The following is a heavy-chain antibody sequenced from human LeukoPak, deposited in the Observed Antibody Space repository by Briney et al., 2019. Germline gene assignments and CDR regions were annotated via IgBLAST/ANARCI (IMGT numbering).Heavy chain of an antibody. D-gene: IGHD3-9*01. V-gene: IGHV7-4-1*02. CDR1: GYTFTSYA. J-gene: IGHJ5*02. Sequence: ASVKVSCKASGYTFTSYAMNWVRQAPGQGLEWMGWINTNTGNPTYAQGFTGRFVFSLDTSVSTAYLQISSLKAEDTAVYYCARGVLRYFDWFPFDPWGQGTLVTVSS. CDR3: ARGVLRYFDWFPFDP. CDR2: INTNTGNP.